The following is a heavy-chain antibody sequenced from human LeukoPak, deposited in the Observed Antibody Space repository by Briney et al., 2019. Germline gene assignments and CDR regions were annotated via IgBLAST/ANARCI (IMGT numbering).Heavy chain of an antibody. D-gene: IGHD1-26*01. V-gene: IGHV3-11*01. J-gene: IGHJ4*02. CDR1: RFTFSDYY. CDR3: AREVRELSN. CDR2: ISSGGSTI. Sequence: PGGSLRLSCAVSRFTFSDYYMSWLPQAPGKGLEGVSYISSGGSTISHADSVKGRFTISRDNAENSLYLQMNSLRAEDTAVYYCAREVRELSNWGQGTLVTVSS.